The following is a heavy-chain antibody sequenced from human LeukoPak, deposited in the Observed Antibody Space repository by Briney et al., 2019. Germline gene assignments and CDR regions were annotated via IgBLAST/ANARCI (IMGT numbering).Heavy chain of an antibody. CDR3: VRVLTPSRDDQIFDY. Sequence: GGSLRLSCAASGFTFSSRWMHWVRQAPGKGLVWVAQINNDESSTMYADSVKGRFTISRDNAKNTLYLQMNSLRAEDTAVSYCVRVLTPSRDDQIFDYWGQGTLVTVSS. J-gene: IGHJ4*02. D-gene: IGHD5-24*01. CDR2: INNDESST. CDR1: GFTFSSRW. V-gene: IGHV3-74*03.